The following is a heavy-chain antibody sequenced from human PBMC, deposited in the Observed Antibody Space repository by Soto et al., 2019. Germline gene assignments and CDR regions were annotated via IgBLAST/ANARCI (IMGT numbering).Heavy chain of an antibody. V-gene: IGHV3-43*01. Sequence: PGGSLRLSCAASGFTFDDYTMHWVRQAPGKGLEWVSLISWDGGSTYYADPVKGRFTISRDNSKNSLYLQMNSLRTEDTALYYCAKDYDYGDLDPYFDYWGQGTLVTVSS. D-gene: IGHD4-17*01. CDR3: AKDYDYGDLDPYFDY. CDR1: GFTFDDYT. J-gene: IGHJ4*02. CDR2: ISWDGGST.